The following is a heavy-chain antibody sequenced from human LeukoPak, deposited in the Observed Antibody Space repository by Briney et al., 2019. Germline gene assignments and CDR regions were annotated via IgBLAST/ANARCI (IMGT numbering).Heavy chain of an antibody. J-gene: IGHJ4*02. CDR1: GYTFTSYG. CDR3: ASLGYCSSTSCYTNDY. V-gene: IGHV1-18*01. CDR2: ISAYNGNT. D-gene: IGHD2-2*02. Sequence: GASVKVSCKASGYTFTSYGISWVRQAPGQGLEWMGWISAYNGNTNYAQKLQGRVTMTTDTSTSTAYMELRSLRSDDTAVYYCASLGYCSSTSCYTNDYWGQGTLVTVSS.